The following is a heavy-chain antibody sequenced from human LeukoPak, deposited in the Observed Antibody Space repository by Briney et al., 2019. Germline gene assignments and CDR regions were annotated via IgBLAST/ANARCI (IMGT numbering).Heavy chain of an antibody. Sequence: GESLKISCRGSGYSFTTYWISWVRQMPDKGLEWMGRIDPSDSYTNYSPSFQGRVTISSDKSISTAYLQWSSLKASDTAMYYCARSRYCSTTSCPNPDYWGQGTLVTVSS. CDR3: ARSRYCSTTSCPNPDY. CDR1: GYSFTTYW. D-gene: IGHD2-2*01. V-gene: IGHV5-10-1*01. CDR2: IDPSDSYT. J-gene: IGHJ4*02.